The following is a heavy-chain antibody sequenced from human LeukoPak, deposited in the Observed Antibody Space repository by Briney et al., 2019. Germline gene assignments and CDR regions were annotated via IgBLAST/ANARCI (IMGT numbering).Heavy chain of an antibody. CDR3: ARGYMVRGVILVF. J-gene: IGHJ4*02. CDR2: INPSGGNT. Sequence: ASVKVSCKASGYIFTSFYMHWVRQAPGQGLEWMGIINPSGGNTGYAQKFQGRVTMTRDTSTSTVYMELSSLRSEDTAVYYCARGYMVRGVILVFWGQGTLVTVSS. CDR1: GYIFTSFY. D-gene: IGHD3-10*01. V-gene: IGHV1-46*01.